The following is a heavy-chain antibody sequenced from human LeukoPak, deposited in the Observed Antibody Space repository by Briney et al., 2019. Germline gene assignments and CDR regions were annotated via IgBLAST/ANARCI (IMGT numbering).Heavy chain of an antibody. J-gene: IGHJ4*02. Sequence: SETPSHTPTLPGGSISSSNYCSGWIRQPPGKWLGSLGRVYFSGTTYYNPSLKSRVTISVDTSENQFSLRLSSVTAADTAVYYCARHYYDTSGYYPPGAYWGQGTLVTVSS. CDR1: GGSISSSNYC. V-gene: IGHV4-39*01. CDR3: ARHYYDTSGYYPPGAY. CDR2: VYFSGTT. D-gene: IGHD3-22*01.